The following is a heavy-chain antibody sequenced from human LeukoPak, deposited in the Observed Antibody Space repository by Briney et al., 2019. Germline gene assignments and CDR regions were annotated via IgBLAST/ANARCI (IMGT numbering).Heavy chain of an antibody. CDR1: GFTFSSYA. Sequence: PGGSLRLSCAASGFTFSSYAMHWVRQAPGKGLEWVAVISYDGSNKYYADSVKGRFTISRDNSKNTLYLQMNSLRAEDTAVYYCAREGATAMALYYYYYYMDVWGKGTTVTVSS. V-gene: IGHV3-30-3*01. D-gene: IGHD5-18*01. CDR2: ISYDGSNK. J-gene: IGHJ6*03. CDR3: AREGATAMALYYYYYYMDV.